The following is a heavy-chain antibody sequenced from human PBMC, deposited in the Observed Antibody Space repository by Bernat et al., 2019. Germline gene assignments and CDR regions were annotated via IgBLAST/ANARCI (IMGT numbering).Heavy chain of an antibody. CDR3: ARDYGDPQSRQYYYYGMDV. CDR2: ISAYNGNT. CDR1: GYTFTSYG. V-gene: IGHV1-18*01. J-gene: IGHJ6*02. Sequence: QVQLVQCGAEVKKPGASVKVSCKASGYTFTSYGISWVRQAPGQGLEWMGWISAYNGNTNYAQKLQGRVTMTTDTSTSTAYMELRSLRSDDTAVYYCARDYGDPQSRQYYYYGMDVWGQGTTVTVSS. D-gene: IGHD4-17*01.